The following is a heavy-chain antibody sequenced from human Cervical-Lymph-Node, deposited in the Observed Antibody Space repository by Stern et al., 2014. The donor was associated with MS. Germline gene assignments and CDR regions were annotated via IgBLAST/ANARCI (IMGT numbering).Heavy chain of an antibody. CDR3: ARDGRGTGMASLAY. CDR2: INAGNGNT. CDR1: GYTFTNYA. D-gene: IGHD5-18*01. Sequence: VQLVQSGAEVKKPGASVKVSCKASGYTFTNYAMHWVRQAPGQRLEWMGWINAGNGNTIYSQRFQGRVTITRDTSATTAYMELSSLTSEDTAVYYCARDGRGTGMASLAYWGQGTLVTVSS. V-gene: IGHV1-3*01. J-gene: IGHJ4*02.